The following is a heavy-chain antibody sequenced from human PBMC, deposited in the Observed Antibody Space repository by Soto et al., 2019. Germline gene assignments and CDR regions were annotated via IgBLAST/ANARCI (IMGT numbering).Heavy chain of an antibody. CDR1: GGSISSGGYS. Sequence: QLQLQESGSGLVKPSQTLSLTCAVSGGSISSGGYSWSWIRQPPGKGLEWIGYIYHSGSTYYNPSLKSRVTYSVDRTKNQFSLKLSSVTAADTAVYYCARRRGFPYYYGMDVWGQGTTVTVSS. CDR2: IYHSGST. J-gene: IGHJ6*02. V-gene: IGHV4-30-2*01. D-gene: IGHD5-12*01. CDR3: ARRRGFPYYYGMDV.